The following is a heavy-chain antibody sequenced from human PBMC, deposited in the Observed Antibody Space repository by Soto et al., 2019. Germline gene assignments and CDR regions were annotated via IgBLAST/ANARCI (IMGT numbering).Heavy chain of an antibody. J-gene: IGHJ5*02. Sequence: ASVKVSCKASGYTFTSYAMHWVRQAPGQRLEWMGWINAGNGNTKYSQKFQGRVTMTRDTSTSTAYMELSSLRSEDTAVYYCARAGDSSSWYDDNWFDPWGQGTLVTVSS. V-gene: IGHV1-3*01. CDR2: INAGNGNT. D-gene: IGHD6-13*01. CDR1: GYTFTSYA. CDR3: ARAGDSSSWYDDNWFDP.